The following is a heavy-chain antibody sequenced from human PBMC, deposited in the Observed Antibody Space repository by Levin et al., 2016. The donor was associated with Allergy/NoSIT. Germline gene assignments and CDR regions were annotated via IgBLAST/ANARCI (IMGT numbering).Heavy chain of an antibody. V-gene: IGHV4-59*01. J-gene: IGHJ4*02. CDR2: IYYSGST. Sequence: WIRQPPGKGLEWIGYIYYSGSTNYNPSLKSRVTISVDTSKNQFSLKLSSVTAADTAVYYCARGYRIFDYWGQGTLVTVSS. D-gene: IGHD3-16*02. CDR3: ARGYRIFDY.